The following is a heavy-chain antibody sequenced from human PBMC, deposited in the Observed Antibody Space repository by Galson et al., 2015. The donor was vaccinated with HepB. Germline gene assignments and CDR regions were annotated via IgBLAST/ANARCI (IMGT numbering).Heavy chain of an antibody. Sequence: ETLSLTCAVYGGSFSGYYWSWIRQPPGKGLEWIGEIDHSGSTNYNPSLKSRVTISVDTSKNQFSLKLSSVTAADTAVYYCARWNSYCSGGSCYPVWFDPWGQGTLVTVSS. J-gene: IGHJ5*02. CDR2: IDHSGST. D-gene: IGHD2-15*01. V-gene: IGHV4-34*01. CDR1: GGSFSGYY. CDR3: ARWNSYCSGGSCYPVWFDP.